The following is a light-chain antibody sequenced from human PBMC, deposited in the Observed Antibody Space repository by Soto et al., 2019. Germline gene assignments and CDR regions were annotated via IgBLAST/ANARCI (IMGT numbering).Light chain of an antibody. CDR1: QSISSY. CDR3: QQSYSTPRT. V-gene: IGKV1-39*01. Sequence: DIQMTQSPSSLPASVGDRVTITCRASQSISSYLNWYQQKPGKAPKLLIYAASRLQSGVPSRFSGSVSGTDFTLTISSLQPEDFATYYCQQSYSTPRTFGQGTKVDIK. CDR2: AAS. J-gene: IGKJ1*01.